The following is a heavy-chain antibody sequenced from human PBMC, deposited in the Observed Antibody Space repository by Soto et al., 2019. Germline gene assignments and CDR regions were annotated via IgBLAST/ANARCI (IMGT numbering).Heavy chain of an antibody. CDR2: ISSSGSTI. CDR1: GFTFSDYY. J-gene: IGHJ3*02. D-gene: IGHD2-15*01. CDR3: ARDRNEDMVLVVAGKDDASDI. V-gene: IGHV3-11*01. Sequence: GGSLRLSCAASGFTFSDYYMSWIRQAPGKGLEWVSYISSSGSTIYYADSVKGRFTISRDNAKNSLYLQMNSLRAEDTAVYYCARDRNEDMVLVVAGKDDASDIWCQGTMVTVSS.